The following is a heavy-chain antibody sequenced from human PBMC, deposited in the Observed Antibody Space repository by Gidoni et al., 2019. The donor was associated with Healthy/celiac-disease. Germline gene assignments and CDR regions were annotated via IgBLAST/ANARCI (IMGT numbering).Heavy chain of an antibody. CDR1: GFALSNTTMG. CDR2: IFSNDEK. J-gene: IGHJ4*02. V-gene: IGHV2-26*01. CDR3: ARIRFGVCSGGSCYLDY. Sequence: QVTLKESGPVLVKPTETLTLTCTVSGFALSNTTMGGSWIRQPPGEALEWLAHIFSNDEKSYSTSLKSRLTISKDTSKSQVVLTMTNMDPVDTATYYCARIRFGVCSGGSCYLDYWGQGTLVTVSS. D-gene: IGHD2-15*01.